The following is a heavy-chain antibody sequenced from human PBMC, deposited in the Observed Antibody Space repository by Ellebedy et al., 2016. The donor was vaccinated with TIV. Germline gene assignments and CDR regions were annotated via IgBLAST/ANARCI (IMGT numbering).Heavy chain of an antibody. J-gene: IGHJ4*02. V-gene: IGHV3-72*01. CDR3: ARRGLAAGGTLLYY. D-gene: IGHD6-13*01. Sequence: GESLKISCAASGFTFSDHYMDWVRQAPGKGLEWVGRIKNRPKSFTTEYAASVKGRFTISRDDSKNFLSLEINSLKTEDTAVYYCARRGLAAGGTLLYYWGQGTLVTVSS. CDR1: GFTFSDHY. CDR2: IKNRPKSFTT.